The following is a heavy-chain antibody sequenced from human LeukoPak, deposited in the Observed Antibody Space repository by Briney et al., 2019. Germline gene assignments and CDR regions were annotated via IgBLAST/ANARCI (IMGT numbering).Heavy chain of an antibody. CDR3: ARDRWGYCTNGVCFVLDY. CDR1: GGSISSYY. Sequence: PSETLSLTCTVSGGSISSYYWSWIRQPAGNGLEWIGRIYTSGSTNYNPSLKSRVTMSVDTSKNQFSLKLSSVTAADTAVYYCARDRWGYCTNGVCFVLDYWGQGTLVTVSS. D-gene: IGHD2-8*01. J-gene: IGHJ4*02. CDR2: IYTSGST. V-gene: IGHV4-4*07.